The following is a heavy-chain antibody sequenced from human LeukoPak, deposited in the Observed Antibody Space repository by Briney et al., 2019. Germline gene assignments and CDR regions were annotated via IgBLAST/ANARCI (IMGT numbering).Heavy chain of an antibody. Sequence: SETLSLTCTVSGDSISSGSYYWSWIRQPAAKGLEWIGRIYNRGSTNYNPSLKSRVTISLDTSKNQFSLKLTSVTAADAAVYYCARGLAGYGYNWFDPWGQGTRVSVSS. V-gene: IGHV4-61*02. D-gene: IGHD5-18*01. CDR3: ARGLAGYGYNWFDP. J-gene: IGHJ5*02. CDR2: IYNRGST. CDR1: GDSISSGSYY.